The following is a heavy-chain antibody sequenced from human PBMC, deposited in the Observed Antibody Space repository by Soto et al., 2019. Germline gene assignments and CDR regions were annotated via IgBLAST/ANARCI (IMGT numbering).Heavy chain of an antibody. CDR2: MNPNSGKT. V-gene: IGHV1-8*01. D-gene: IGHD3-3*01. Sequence: ASVKVSCKASGYTFTSYDINWVRQATGQGLEWMGWMNPNSGKTGYAQKFQGRVTMTRNTSISTAYMELSSLRSEDTAVYYCARDSVYDFWSAEAGYYYMDVWGKGTTVTVSS. CDR3: ARDSVYDFWSAEAGYYYMDV. J-gene: IGHJ6*03. CDR1: GYTFTSYD.